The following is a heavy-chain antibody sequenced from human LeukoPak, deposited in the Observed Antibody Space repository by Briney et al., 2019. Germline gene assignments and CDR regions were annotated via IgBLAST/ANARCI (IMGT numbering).Heavy chain of an antibody. Sequence: ASVKLSCKVSGYTLTEISMHWVRQAPGKGLEWMGGFDPEDGETTYAQKFQGRVTMTEDTSTDTAYMELSSLRSEDTAVYYCATDYYGSGSYSRDYYGMDVRGKGTTVTVSS. CDR2: FDPEDGET. CDR1: GYTLTEIS. CDR3: ATDYYGSGSYSRDYYGMDV. V-gene: IGHV1-24*01. J-gene: IGHJ6*04. D-gene: IGHD3-10*01.